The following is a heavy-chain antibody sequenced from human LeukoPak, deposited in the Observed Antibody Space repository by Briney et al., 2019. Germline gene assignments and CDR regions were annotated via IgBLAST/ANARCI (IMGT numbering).Heavy chain of an antibody. CDR2: VNWNGGST. D-gene: IGHD6-19*01. Sequence: GGSLRLSCAASGFTFDNYGMTWVRQVPGKGLEWVSGVNWNGGSTGYADSVKGRFTISRDNAKNSLYLQMNSLRAEDTALYYCARAGVAVASDAFDIWGQGTMVTVSS. CDR1: GFTFDNYG. V-gene: IGHV3-20*04. CDR3: ARAGVAVASDAFDI. J-gene: IGHJ3*02.